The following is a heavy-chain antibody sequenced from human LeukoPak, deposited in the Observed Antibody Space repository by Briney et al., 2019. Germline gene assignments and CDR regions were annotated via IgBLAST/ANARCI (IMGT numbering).Heavy chain of an antibody. CDR3: AKDVGLYYYDSSGYYYLHAFDI. CDR1: GFTFSSYA. V-gene: IGHV3-23*01. J-gene: IGHJ3*02. D-gene: IGHD3-22*01. Sequence: GGSLRLSCAASGFTFSSYAMSWVRQAPGKGLEWVSAISGSGGSTYYADSVKGRFTISRDNSKNTLYLQMNSLRAEDTAVYYCAKDVGLYYYDSSGYYYLHAFDIWGQGTMVTVSS. CDR2: ISGSGGST.